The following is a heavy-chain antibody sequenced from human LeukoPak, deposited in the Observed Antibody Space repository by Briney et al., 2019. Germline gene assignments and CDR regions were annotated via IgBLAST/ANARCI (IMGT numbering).Heavy chain of an antibody. D-gene: IGHD3-10*01. V-gene: IGHV3-23*01. J-gene: IGHJ4*02. CDR3: AKTHLWFGELLGDDY. CDR2: ISGSGGST. CDR1: GFTFSSYA. Sequence: PGGSLRLSCAASGFTFSSYAMSWVRQAPGKGLEWVSAISGSGGSTYYADSVKGRFTISRDNSKNTLYLQMNSLRAEDTAVYYCAKTHLWFGELLGDDYWGQGTLVTVSS.